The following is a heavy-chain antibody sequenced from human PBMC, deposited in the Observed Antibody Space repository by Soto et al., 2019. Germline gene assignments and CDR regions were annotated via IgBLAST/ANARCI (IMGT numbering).Heavy chain of an antibody. CDR3: ARYRLVPAEYYFDY. CDR1: GGSFSGYY. J-gene: IGHJ4*02. D-gene: IGHD2-2*01. Sequence: SETLSLTCAVYGGSFSGYYWSWIRQPPGKGLEWIGEINHSGSTNYNPSLKSRVTISVDTSKNQFSLKLSSVTAADTAVYYCARYRLVPAEYYFDYWGQGTLVTVSS. V-gene: IGHV4-34*01. CDR2: INHSGST.